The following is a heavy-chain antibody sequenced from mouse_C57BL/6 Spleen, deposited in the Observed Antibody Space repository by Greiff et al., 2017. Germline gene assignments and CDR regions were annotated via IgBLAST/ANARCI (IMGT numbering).Heavy chain of an antibody. Sequence: QVQLQQPGAELVRPGSSVKLSCKASGYTFTSYWMDWVKQRPGQGLEWIGNIYPSDSETHYNQKFKDKATLTVDKSSSTAYMQLRSLTSEDSAFYYCARRGYGSSLDYWGQGTTLTVSS. J-gene: IGHJ2*01. D-gene: IGHD1-1*01. CDR3: ARRGYGSSLDY. CDR2: IYPSDSET. V-gene: IGHV1-61*01. CDR1: GYTFTSYW.